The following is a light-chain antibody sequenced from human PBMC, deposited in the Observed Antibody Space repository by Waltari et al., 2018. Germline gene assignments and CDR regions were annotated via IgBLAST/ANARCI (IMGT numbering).Light chain of an antibody. J-gene: IGLJ2*01. CDR3: GSYISSDIPVV. V-gene: IGLV2-14*03. Sequence: QSALTQPASVSGSPGQSITISCTGTSSDIGGYNFVSWYQQYPGKVPKLIIYDVNNRPSGVSNRFSGSKSGDTASLTISGLQAEDEADYYCGSYISSDIPVVFGGGTKLTVL. CDR1: SSDIGGYNF. CDR2: DVN.